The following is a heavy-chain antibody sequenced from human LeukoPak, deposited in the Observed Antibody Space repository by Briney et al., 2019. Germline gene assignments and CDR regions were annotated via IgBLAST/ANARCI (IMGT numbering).Heavy chain of an antibody. V-gene: IGHV3-21*01. CDR2: ISSSSSYI. Sequence: PGGSLRLSCAASGFTFSSYSMNWVRQAPGKGLEWVSPISSSSSYIYYADSVKGRFTISRDNAKNSLYLQMNSLRAEDTAVYYCARVPRGILTGYYRGWGQGTLVTVSS. J-gene: IGHJ4*02. CDR1: GFTFSSYS. CDR3: ARVPRGILTGYYRG. D-gene: IGHD3-9*01.